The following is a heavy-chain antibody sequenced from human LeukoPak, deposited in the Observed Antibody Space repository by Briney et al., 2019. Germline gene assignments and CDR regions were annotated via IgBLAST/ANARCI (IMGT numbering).Heavy chain of an antibody. J-gene: IGHJ4*02. D-gene: IGHD3-22*01. Sequence: SETLSLTCAVYGGSFSGYYWSWIRQPPGKGLEWIGEINHSGSTNYIPSLKSRVTISVDTSKNQFSLKLSSVTAADTAVYYCARGYYYGSSGYYTFDYWGQGTLVTVSS. CDR3: ARGYYYGSSGYYTFDY. CDR1: GGSFSGYY. CDR2: INHSGST. V-gene: IGHV4-34*01.